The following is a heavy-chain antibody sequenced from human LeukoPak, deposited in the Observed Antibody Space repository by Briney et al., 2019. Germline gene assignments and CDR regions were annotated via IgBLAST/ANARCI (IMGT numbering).Heavy chain of an antibody. J-gene: IGHJ4*02. Sequence: ASVKVSCKASGYTFTNYGFSWVRQAPGQGLEWMGWITTYNGDTNYAQKLQGRVTMTTDTSTSTAYMELRSLGSDDTAVYYCARRMNSGGYYPSYYFDYWGQGTLVTVSS. CDR3: ARRMNSGGYYPSYYFDY. V-gene: IGHV1-18*01. D-gene: IGHD3-10*01. CDR1: GYTFTNYG. CDR2: ITTYNGDT.